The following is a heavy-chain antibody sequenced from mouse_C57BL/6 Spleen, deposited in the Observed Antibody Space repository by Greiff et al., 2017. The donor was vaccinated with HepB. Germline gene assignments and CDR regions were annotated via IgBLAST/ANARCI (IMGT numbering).Heavy chain of an antibody. CDR2: IYPGSGST. V-gene: IGHV1-55*01. D-gene: IGHD2-4*01. CDR1: GYTFTSYW. Sequence: QVQLKQPGAELVKPGASVKMSCKASGYTFTSYWITWVKQRPGQGLEWIGDIYPGSGSTNYNEKFKSKATLTVDTSSSTAYMQLSSLTSEDSAVYYCARRDYDDYAMDYWGQGTSVTVSS. J-gene: IGHJ4*01. CDR3: ARRDYDDYAMDY.